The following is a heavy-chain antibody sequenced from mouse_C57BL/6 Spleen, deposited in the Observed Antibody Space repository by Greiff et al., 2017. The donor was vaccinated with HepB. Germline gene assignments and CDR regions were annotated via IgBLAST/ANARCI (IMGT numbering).Heavy chain of an antibody. CDR1: GFNIKDDY. V-gene: IGHV14-4*01. J-gene: IGHJ2*01. CDR2: IDPENGDT. D-gene: IGHD1-1*01. Sequence: VQLKESGAELVRPGASVKLSCTASGFNIKDDYMHWVKQRPEQGLEWIGWIDPENGDTEYASKFQGKATITADTSSNTAYLQLSSLTSEDTAVYYCTRGNYYGSSYYFDYWGQGTTLTVSS. CDR3: TRGNYYGSSYYFDY.